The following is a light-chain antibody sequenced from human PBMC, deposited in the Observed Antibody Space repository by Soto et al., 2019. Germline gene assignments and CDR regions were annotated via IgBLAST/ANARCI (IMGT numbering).Light chain of an antibody. Sequence: EIVLTQSPGTLSLSPGERATLSCRASQSVGSSYLAWYQQKPGQAPRLLIYDAFSRAAGIQDRFSGSGSGTDFTLTIRRLEPEDFAVYYCQQYGSSPLTFGGGTKVEIK. CDR1: QSVGSSY. J-gene: IGKJ4*01. CDR2: DAF. V-gene: IGKV3-20*01. CDR3: QQYGSSPLT.